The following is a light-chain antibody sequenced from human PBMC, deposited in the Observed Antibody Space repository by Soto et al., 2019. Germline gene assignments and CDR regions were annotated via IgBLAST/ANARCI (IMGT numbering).Light chain of an antibody. CDR3: QQYSSTSWT. CDR1: QNLLYSSKNKNY. V-gene: IGKV4-1*01. CDR2: WAS. Sequence: DIVMTQSPDSLAVSLGERATINCKSSQNLLYSSKNKNYLAWYQHKPGQSPKLLIYWASTQESGVPDRFSGSGSGTDFTLSISSLQAEVVAVYYCQQYSSTSWTFGLMTKVEI. J-gene: IGKJ1*01.